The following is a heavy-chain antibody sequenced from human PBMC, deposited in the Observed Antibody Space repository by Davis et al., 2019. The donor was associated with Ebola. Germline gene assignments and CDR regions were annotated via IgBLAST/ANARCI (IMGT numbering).Heavy chain of an antibody. V-gene: IGHV3-23*01. CDR1: GFTFDDYA. D-gene: IGHD2-15*01. CDR2: IMGGNGKS. J-gene: IGHJ5*02. CDR3: AKEAFAGSTRIDWFDP. Sequence: PGGSLRLSCAASGFTFDDYAMHWVRQAPGKGLEWVSGIMGGNGKSYYSESVKGRFTISRDNTKNTVFLQMNSLTAEDTAVYYCAKEAFAGSTRIDWFDPWGQGILVTVSS.